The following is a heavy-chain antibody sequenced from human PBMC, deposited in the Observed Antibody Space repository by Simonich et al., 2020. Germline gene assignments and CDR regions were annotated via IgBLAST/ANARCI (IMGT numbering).Heavy chain of an antibody. CDR1: GYTFTGYY. Sequence: QVQLVQSGAEVKKPGASVKVSCKASGYTFTGYYMHWVRQAPGQGIEGVRWINPKLGGKNEAKKFQGRVTMTRDTSISTAYMELSRLRSDDTAVYYCARDSYSSWYFDLWGRGTLVTVSS. J-gene: IGHJ2*01. V-gene: IGHV1-2*02. CDR2: INPKLGGK. D-gene: IGHD6-13*01. CDR3: ARDSYSSWYFDL.